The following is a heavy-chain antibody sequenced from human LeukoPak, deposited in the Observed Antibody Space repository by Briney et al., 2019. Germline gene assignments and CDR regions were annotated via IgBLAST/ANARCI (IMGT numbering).Heavy chain of an antibody. Sequence: PGESLEISCKGSGYSFTSYWIGWVRQMPGKGLEWMGIIYPGDSDTRYSPSFQGQVTISADKSISTAYLQWSSLKASDTAMYYCARHTDYYASGSPIDYWGQGTLVTVSS. D-gene: IGHD3-10*01. J-gene: IGHJ4*02. CDR1: GYSFTSYW. CDR2: IYPGDSDT. V-gene: IGHV5-51*01. CDR3: ARHTDYYASGSPIDY.